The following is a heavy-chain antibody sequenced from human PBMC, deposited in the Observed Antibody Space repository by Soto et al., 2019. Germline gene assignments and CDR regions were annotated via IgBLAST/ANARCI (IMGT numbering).Heavy chain of an antibody. Sequence: EVHLLESGGGLVQPGGSLILSCAASGFTFSSYAMTWVRQAPGRGLEGVSGITGSGGRTYYADAVKGRFTISRDNSKSTRDLQMNSLSAEDTAVYYCAKDTRYGDYVRWFDSWGQGTLVTVSS. D-gene: IGHD4-17*01. CDR1: GFTFSSYA. V-gene: IGHV3-23*01. J-gene: IGHJ5*01. CDR2: ITGSGGRT. CDR3: AKDTRYGDYVRWFDS.